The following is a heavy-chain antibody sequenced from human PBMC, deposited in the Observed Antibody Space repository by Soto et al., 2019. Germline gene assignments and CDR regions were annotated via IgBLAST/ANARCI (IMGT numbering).Heavy chain of an antibody. J-gene: IGHJ6*02. CDR2: IIPIFGTA. CDR3: ARRNQRITIFGVVPSYYYYYGMDV. D-gene: IGHD3-3*01. V-gene: IGHV1-69*13. Sequence: GASVKFSCKASGVTFSSYAISWVRQAHGQGLEWMGGIIPIFGTANYAQKFQGRVTITADESTSTAYMELSSLRSEDTAVYYCARRNQRITIFGVVPSYYYYYGMDVWGQGTTVTVS. CDR1: GVTFSSYA.